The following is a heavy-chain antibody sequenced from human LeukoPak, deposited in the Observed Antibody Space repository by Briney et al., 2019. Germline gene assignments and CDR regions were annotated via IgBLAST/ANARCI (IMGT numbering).Heavy chain of an antibody. CDR1: GFTFSTYA. D-gene: IGHD3-10*01. CDR2: IRSKAYGGTT. V-gene: IGHV3-49*04. CDR3: TRHVLPDY. Sequence: GGSLRLSCAASGFTFSTYAMSWVRQAPGKGLEWVGFIRSKAYGGTTEYAASVKGRFTISRDDSKSIAYLQMNSLKTEDTAVYYCTRHVLPDYWGQGTLVTVSS. J-gene: IGHJ4*02.